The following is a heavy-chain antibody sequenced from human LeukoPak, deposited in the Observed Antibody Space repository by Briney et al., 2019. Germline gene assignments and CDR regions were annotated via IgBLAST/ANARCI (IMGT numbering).Heavy chain of an antibody. J-gene: IGHJ4*02. CDR3: AKDLRYCYDSSGYLRY. V-gene: IGHV3-23*01. Sequence: GGSLRLSCAASGFTFSSYAMIWVRQAPGKGLEWVSAISGSGGSTYYADSVKGRFTISRDNSKNTLYLQMNSLRAEDTAVYYCAKDLRYCYDSSGYLRYWGQGTLVTVSS. D-gene: IGHD3-22*01. CDR1: GFTFSSYA. CDR2: ISGSGGST.